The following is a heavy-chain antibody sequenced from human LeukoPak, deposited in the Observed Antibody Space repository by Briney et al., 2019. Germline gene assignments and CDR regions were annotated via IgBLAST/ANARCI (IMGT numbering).Heavy chain of an antibody. CDR3: TSLFSASGTFDS. D-gene: IGHD3-10*01. J-gene: IGHJ4*02. CDR2: IIHSGST. V-gene: IGHV4-34*12. Sequence: SETLSLTCAVYGGSFSGYYWSWIRQPPGKGLEWIGEIIHSGSTNYNPSLKSRVTISVDTSKNQFSLKLSSVTAADTAVYYCTSLFSASGTFDSWGQGTLVAVSS. CDR1: GGSFSGYY.